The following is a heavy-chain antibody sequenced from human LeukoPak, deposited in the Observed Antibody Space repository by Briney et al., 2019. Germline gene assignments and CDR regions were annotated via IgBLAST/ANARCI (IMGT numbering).Heavy chain of an antibody. V-gene: IGHV3-49*03. Sequence: GGSLRLSCTASGFTFGDYAMSWFRQAPGKGLEWVGFIRSKAYGGTTEYAASVKGRFTISRDDSKSIAYLQMNSLKTEDTAVYYCTRDRAVDTAMEGAFDIWGQGRMVTVSS. D-gene: IGHD5-18*01. CDR2: IRSKAYGGTT. J-gene: IGHJ3*02. CDR1: GFTFGDYA. CDR3: TRDRAVDTAMEGAFDI.